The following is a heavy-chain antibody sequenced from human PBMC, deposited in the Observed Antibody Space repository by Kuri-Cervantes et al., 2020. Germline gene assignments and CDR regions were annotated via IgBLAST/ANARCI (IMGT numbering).Heavy chain of an antibody. D-gene: IGHD1/OR15-1a*01. Sequence: SETLSLTCTVSGGSISSVEYYWTWIRQAPGKVLEWVGYIYHTGATYYNPSLKSRVTMSIDTSRSQFSLKVSSVTAADTAIYSCACKRRTDYFFDFWGQGALVTVSS. J-gene: IGHJ4*02. CDR1: GGSISSVEYY. V-gene: IGHV4-30-4*01. CDR3: ACKRRTDYFFDF. CDR2: IYHTGAT.